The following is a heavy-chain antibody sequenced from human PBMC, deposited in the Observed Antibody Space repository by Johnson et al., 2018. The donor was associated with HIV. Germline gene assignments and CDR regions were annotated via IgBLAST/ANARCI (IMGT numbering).Heavy chain of an antibody. CDR1: GFTFRSYA. CDR3: AKGGIDAFDI. J-gene: IGHJ3*02. CDR2: ISYDGSNK. D-gene: IGHD6-25*01. Sequence: VQLVESGGGLVQPGGSLRLYCAASGFTFRSYAMHWVRQAPGKGLEWVGVISYDGSNKYYADSVKGRFTISRDNSKNTVYLEMNSLRAEDTAVYYCAKGGIDAFDIWGQGTLVMVSS. V-gene: IGHV3-30*18.